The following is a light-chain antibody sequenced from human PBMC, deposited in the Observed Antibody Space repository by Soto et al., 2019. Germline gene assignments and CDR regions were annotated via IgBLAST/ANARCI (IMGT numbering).Light chain of an antibody. CDR1: QSISSY. Sequence: DIQMTHSPSSLSASVVDGVTITFLASQSISSYLNWYQQKPGKATKLLIYAAYSLQSGVKSRFSGSGSGTDFTLTIRSLQPEDFATYYCKKSYSTQINFGQGQRRALK. V-gene: IGKV1-39*01. CDR2: AAY. J-gene: IGKJ5*01. CDR3: KKSYSTQIN.